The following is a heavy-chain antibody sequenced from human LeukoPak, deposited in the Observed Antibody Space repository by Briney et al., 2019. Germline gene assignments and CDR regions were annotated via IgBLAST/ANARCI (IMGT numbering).Heavy chain of an antibody. D-gene: IGHD4-23*01. CDR1: GFTVSSSY. CDR2: IYSGGRK. J-gene: IGHJ4*02. V-gene: IGHV3-53*01. Sequence: GGSLRLSCAASGFTVSSSYMSWVRQAPGKGLEWVSVIYSGGRKYYADSVKGRFTISRDNSKNTLYLQMNSLRAEDTAVYYCAKDRYGGIASIFDYWGQGTLVTVSS. CDR3: AKDRYGGIASIFDY.